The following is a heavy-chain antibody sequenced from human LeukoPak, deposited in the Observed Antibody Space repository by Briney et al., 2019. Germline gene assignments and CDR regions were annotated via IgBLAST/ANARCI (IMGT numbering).Heavy chain of an antibody. CDR2: FDGSGDTI. CDR3: SRRFDC. Sequence: GESLRLSCAASGFTFSDYSMNWVRQAPGKGLEWVSYFDGSGDTIYYADSVKGRFTISRDNAKNSLDLQMNSLRDEDTAVYYCSRRFDCWGQGTLVTVSS. J-gene: IGHJ4*02. V-gene: IGHV3-48*02. CDR1: GFTFSDYS.